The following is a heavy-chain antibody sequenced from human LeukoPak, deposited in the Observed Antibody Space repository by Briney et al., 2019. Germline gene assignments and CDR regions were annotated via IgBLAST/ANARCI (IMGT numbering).Heavy chain of an antibody. J-gene: IGHJ4*02. Sequence: GESLKISCKGSGYSFTSYWIGWVRQMPGKGLEWMGXXYPGDSDTRYSPSFQGQVPISADKSISTAYLQWSSLKASDTAMYYCARQSGGYSGYDSDFDYWGQGTLVTVSS. CDR3: ARQSGGYSGYDSDFDY. CDR1: GYSFTSYW. V-gene: IGHV5-51*01. D-gene: IGHD5-12*01. CDR2: XYPGDSDT.